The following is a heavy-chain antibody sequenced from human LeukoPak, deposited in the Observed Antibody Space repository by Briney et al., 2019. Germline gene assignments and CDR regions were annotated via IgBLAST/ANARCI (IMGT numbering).Heavy chain of an antibody. CDR2: IYYSGST. V-gene: IGHV4-59*01. J-gene: IGHJ4*02. CDR1: GGSISSYY. CDR3: ARADTGYSSGPALFDY. Sequence: PSETLSLTCTVSGGSISSYYWSWIRQPPGEGLEWIGYIYYSGSTNYNPSLKSRVTISVDTSKNQFSLKLSSVTAADTAVYYCARADTGYSSGPALFDYWGQGTLVTVSS. D-gene: IGHD6-19*01.